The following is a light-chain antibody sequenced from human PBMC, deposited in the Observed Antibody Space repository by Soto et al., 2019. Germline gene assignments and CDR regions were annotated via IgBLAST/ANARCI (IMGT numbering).Light chain of an antibody. J-gene: IGLJ3*02. CDR1: SFNIGRNP. Sequence: QLVLTQPPSASGTPGQRVTISCSGSSFNIGRNPVNWYQQFPGTAPKLLIYTNDQRPSGVPDRFSGSKSGTSASLAISGLQSEVEADYYCAAWDDSLNGWVFGGGTKLTVL. V-gene: IGLV1-44*01. CDR2: TND. CDR3: AAWDDSLNGWV.